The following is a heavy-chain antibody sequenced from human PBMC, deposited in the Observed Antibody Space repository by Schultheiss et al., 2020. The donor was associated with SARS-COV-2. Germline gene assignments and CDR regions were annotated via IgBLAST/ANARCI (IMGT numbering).Heavy chain of an antibody. D-gene: IGHD2-15*01. V-gene: IGHV4-34*01. CDR1: GGSISSYY. Sequence: SETLSLTCTVSGGSISSYYWSWIRQPPGKGLEWIGEINHSGSTYYSPSLKSRVTISVDTSKNQFSLKLSSVTAADTAVYYCARARAAPPLDYYYYMDVWGKGTTVTVSS. J-gene: IGHJ6*03. CDR3: ARARAAPPLDYYYYMDV. CDR2: INHSGST.